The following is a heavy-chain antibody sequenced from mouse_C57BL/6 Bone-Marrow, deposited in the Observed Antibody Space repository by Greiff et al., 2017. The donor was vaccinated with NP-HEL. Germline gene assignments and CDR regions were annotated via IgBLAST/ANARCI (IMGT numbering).Heavy chain of an antibody. J-gene: IGHJ2*01. CDR2: IHPNSGST. CDR1: GYTFTSYW. CDR3: ARRGSYYTRYFDY. V-gene: IGHV1-64*01. D-gene: IGHD2-12*01. Sequence: QVQLQQPGAELVKPGASVKLSCKASGYTFTSYWMHWVKQRPGQGLEWIGMIHPNSGSTNYNEKFKSKATLTVDKSSSTAYMQLSSLTSEDSAVYYCARRGSYYTRYFDYWGQGTTLTVSS.